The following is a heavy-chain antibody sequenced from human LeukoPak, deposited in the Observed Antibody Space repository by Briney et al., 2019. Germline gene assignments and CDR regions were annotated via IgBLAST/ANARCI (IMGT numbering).Heavy chain of an antibody. CDR1: GYTFTSYG. D-gene: IGHD3-3*01. V-gene: IGHV1-18*01. J-gene: IGHJ4*02. CDR3: ARDGYDFWSGSRLVDY. Sequence: GASVKVSCKASGYTFTSYGISWVRQAPGQGLEWMGWISAYNGNTNYAQKLQGRVTMTTDTSTSTAYMELRSLRSDDTAVYYCARDGYDFWSGSRLVDYWGQGTLVTVSS. CDR2: ISAYNGNT.